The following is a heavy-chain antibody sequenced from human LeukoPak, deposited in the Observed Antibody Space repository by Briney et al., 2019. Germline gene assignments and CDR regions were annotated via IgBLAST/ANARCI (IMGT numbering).Heavy chain of an antibody. CDR2: ISGSGGST. CDR3: AKDGGRGYSYGYFWFDP. CDR1: GFTLSSYA. J-gene: IGHJ5*02. D-gene: IGHD5-18*01. V-gene: IGHV3-23*01. Sequence: PGGSLRLSCAASGFTLSSYAMSWVRQAPGKGLEWVSAISGSGGSTYYADSVKGRFTISRDNSKNTLYLQMNSMRAEDTAVYYCAKDGGRGYSYGYFWFDPWGQGTLVTVSS.